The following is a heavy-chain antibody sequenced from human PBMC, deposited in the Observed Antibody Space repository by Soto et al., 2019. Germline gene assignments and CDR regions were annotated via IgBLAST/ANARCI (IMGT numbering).Heavy chain of an antibody. V-gene: IGHV1-18*01. CDR2: ISAYNGNT. CDR1: GYAFTSYG. CDR3: ARDLATYYYDSSGALGFDY. J-gene: IGHJ4*02. Sequence: ASVKVSCKASGYAFTSYGISWVRQAPGQGLEWMGWISAYNGNTNYAQKLQGRVTITRDTSASTAYMELSSLRSEDTAVYYCARDLATYYYDSSGALGFDYWGQGTLVTVSS. D-gene: IGHD3-22*01.